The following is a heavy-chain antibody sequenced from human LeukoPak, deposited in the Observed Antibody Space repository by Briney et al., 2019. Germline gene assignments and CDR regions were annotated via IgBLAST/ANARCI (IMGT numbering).Heavy chain of an antibody. Sequence: SETLSLTCAVYGGSFSGYYWSWIRQPPGKGLEWIGEINHSGSTNHDPSLKSRVTISVDTSKNQFSLKLSSVTAADTAVYYCARHPLLRGVTYDYYYYMDVWGKGTTVTISS. V-gene: IGHV4-34*01. D-gene: IGHD3-10*01. CDR3: ARHPLLRGVTYDYYYYMDV. CDR1: GGSFSGYY. CDR2: INHSGST. J-gene: IGHJ6*03.